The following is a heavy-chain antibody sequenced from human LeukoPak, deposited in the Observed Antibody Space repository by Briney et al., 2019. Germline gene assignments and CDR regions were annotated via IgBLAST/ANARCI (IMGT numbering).Heavy chain of an antibody. CDR2: ISGSGGST. J-gene: IGHJ5*02. V-gene: IGHV3-23*01. Sequence: GGSLRLSCAASGFTFSSYAMSWVRQAPGKGLEWVSAISGSGGSTYYADSVKGRFTISRDNSKNTLYLQMNSLRAEDTAVYYCAKDTEHYYDSSGYSLDPWGQGTLVTVSS. CDR3: AKDTEHYYDSSGYSLDP. D-gene: IGHD3-22*01. CDR1: GFTFSSYA.